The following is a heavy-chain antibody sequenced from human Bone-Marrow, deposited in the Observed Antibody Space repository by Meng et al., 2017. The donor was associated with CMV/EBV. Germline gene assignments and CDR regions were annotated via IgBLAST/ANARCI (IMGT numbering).Heavy chain of an antibody. CDR3: ARVRDLFRYFDY. CDR2: IYYSGST. J-gene: IGHJ4*02. CDR1: GGSISSGDYY. V-gene: IGHV4-30-4*08. Sequence: TLSLTCTVSGGSISSGDYYWSWIRQPPGKGLEWIGYIYYSGSTYYNPSLKSRVTISVDTSKNHFSLKLTSVTAADTAVYYCARVRDLFRYFDYWGQGTRVTGSS.